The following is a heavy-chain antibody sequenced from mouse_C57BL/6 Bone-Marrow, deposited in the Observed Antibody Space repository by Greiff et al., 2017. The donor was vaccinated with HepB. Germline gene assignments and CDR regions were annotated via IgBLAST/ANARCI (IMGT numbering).Heavy chain of an antibody. CDR2: IDPNSGGT. CDR1: GYTFTSYW. D-gene: IGHD3-2*02. Sequence: QVQLQQPGAELVKPGASVKLSCKASGYTFTSYWMHWVKQRPGRGLEWIGRIDPNSGGTKYNEKFKSKATLTVDKPSSTAYMQLSSRTSEDSAVYYGARSRQLRLPYYDDWGQGTTLTVSS. J-gene: IGHJ2*01. V-gene: IGHV1-72*01. CDR3: ARSRQLRLPYYDD.